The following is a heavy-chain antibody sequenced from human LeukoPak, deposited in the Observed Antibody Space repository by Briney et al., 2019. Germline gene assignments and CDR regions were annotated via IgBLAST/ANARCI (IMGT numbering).Heavy chain of an antibody. CDR1: GYTFTGYY. CDR3: ARVGMVRGVTTTFPY. Sequence: ASVKVSCKASGYTFTGYYIHWVRQAPGQGLEWMGWINPNSGGTNYAQKFQGRVTMTRDTSISTAYMELSGLRSDDTAVYYCARVGMVRGVTTTFPYWGQGTLVTVSS. J-gene: IGHJ4*01. CDR2: INPNSGGT. D-gene: IGHD3-10*01. V-gene: IGHV1-2*02.